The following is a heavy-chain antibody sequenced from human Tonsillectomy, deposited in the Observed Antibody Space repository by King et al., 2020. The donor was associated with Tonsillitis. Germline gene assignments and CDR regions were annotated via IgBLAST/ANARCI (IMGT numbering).Heavy chain of an antibody. CDR2: FCSSSSYI. CDR3: ARDDHDGVYEFDS. J-gene: IGHJ4*02. CDR1: GFTFSSYS. D-gene: IGHD5/OR15-5a*01. V-gene: IGHV3-21*01. Sequence: VQLVESGGGLVKPGGSLRLSCAASGFTFSSYSMNWVRQAPGKGLEWVSSFCSSSSYIFYADSVKGRCTIARDNHNNSLYLQMNSLRAEDTAVYYCARDDHDGVYEFDSWGQGTLVTVSS.